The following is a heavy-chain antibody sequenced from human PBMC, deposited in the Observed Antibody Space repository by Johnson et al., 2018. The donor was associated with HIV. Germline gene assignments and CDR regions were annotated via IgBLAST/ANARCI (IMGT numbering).Heavy chain of an antibody. CDR2: IPWNGAGT. CDR3: ARDHTPITGTTYHDAVEI. CDR1: GFTFSRYW. D-gene: IGHD1-7*01. V-gene: IGHV3-20*04. Sequence: VQLVESGGGLVQPGGSLRLSCAASGFTFSRYWLTWVRQAPGKGLEWVSGIPWNGAGTGYAASVKGRFTISRDNAKKSLYLQMNSLRAEDTALYYCARDHTPITGTTYHDAVEIWGQGTMVTVSS. J-gene: IGHJ3*02.